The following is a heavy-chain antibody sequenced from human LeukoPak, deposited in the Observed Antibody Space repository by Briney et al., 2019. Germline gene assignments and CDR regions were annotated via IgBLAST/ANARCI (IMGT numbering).Heavy chain of an antibody. CDR3: AREMGSIWNVPIDC. CDR2: ISDSGDTI. D-gene: IGHD6-13*01. J-gene: IGHJ4*02. CDR1: GFTFSDYY. V-gene: IGHV3-11*01. Sequence: GGSLRLSCAASGFTFSDYYMTWIRQAPGEGLEWLSYISDSGDTIYYADSVKGRFTISRDNAKNSLYLQMNSLRAEDTAVYYCAREMGSIWNVPIDCWGQGTPVTVSS.